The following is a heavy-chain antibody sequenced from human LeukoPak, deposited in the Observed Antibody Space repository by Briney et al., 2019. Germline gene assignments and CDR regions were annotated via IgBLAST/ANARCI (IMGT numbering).Heavy chain of an antibody. V-gene: IGHV4-39*01. D-gene: IGHD6-6*01. CDR2: IYYSGST. CDR1: GGSISSSSYY. CDR3: ARPRYRSSPYFDY. J-gene: IGHJ4*02. Sequence: SETLSLTCTVSGGSISSSSYYWGWIRQPPGKGLEWIGSIYYSGSTYYNPSLKSRVTIPVDTSKNQFSLKLSSVTAADTAVYYCARPRYRSSPYFDYWGQGTLVAVSS.